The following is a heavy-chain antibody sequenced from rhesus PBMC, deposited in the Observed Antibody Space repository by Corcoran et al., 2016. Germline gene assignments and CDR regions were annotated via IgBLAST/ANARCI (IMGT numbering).Heavy chain of an antibody. CDR3: ASWVGANPGFDY. CDR1: GGSISSSY. J-gene: IGHJ4*01. Sequence: QLQLQESGPGLVKPSETLSVTCAVSGGSISSSYWSWIRQAPGKGLEVIGYIYGSGSSTNYNPTLKSRGTLSVDTAKNQLSLKLSCVTAADTDVYYWASWVGANPGFDYWGEGVLVTVSS. V-gene: IGHV4-169*02. D-gene: IGHD1-44*02. CDR2: IYGSGSST.